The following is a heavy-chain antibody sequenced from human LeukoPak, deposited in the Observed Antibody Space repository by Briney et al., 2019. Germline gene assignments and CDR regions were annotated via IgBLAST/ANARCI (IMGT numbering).Heavy chain of an antibody. CDR2: IIPIFGTA. Sequence: SVKVSCKASGYRFTGYYIHWVRQAPGQGLEWMGGIIPIFGTANYAQKFQGRVTITADESTSTAYMELSSLRSEDTAVYYCARGDVVVVPAAHDAFDIWGQGTMVTVSS. V-gene: IGHV1-69*13. CDR1: GYRFTGYY. D-gene: IGHD2-2*01. J-gene: IGHJ3*02. CDR3: ARGDVVVVPAAHDAFDI.